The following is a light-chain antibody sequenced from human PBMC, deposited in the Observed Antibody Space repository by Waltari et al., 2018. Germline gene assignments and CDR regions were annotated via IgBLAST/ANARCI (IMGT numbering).Light chain of an antibody. J-gene: IGLJ2*01. V-gene: IGLV2-23*02. CDR1: SSDVGNTNH. Sequence: QPALTQPASVSGSPGQSITISCTGTSSDVGNTNHVCWYQKHPDKVPNLIIYEVSKRPSGVSDRFSGSKSGNTASLTISGLQAEDEADYYCLSYAATVSFGFGGGTKLTVL. CDR2: EVS. CDR3: LSYAATVSFG.